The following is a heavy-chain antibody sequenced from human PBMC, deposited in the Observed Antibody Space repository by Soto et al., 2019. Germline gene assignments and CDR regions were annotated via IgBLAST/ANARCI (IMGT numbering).Heavy chain of an antibody. CDR3: ATLPPRIVVVVLPIPT. V-gene: IGHV4-4*02. J-gene: IGHJ4*02. CDR1: GASISSTNW. CDR2: IYHTGRT. Sequence: QVQLQESGPRLVKPSGTLSLTCAVSGASISSTNWWTWVRQPPGKGLEWIGEIYHTGRTKYNPSLKSRVTISLDKSNNHFSLNLSSVTAADTAVYYCATLPPRIVVVVLPIPTWGQGTLVTVSS. D-gene: IGHD2-15*01.